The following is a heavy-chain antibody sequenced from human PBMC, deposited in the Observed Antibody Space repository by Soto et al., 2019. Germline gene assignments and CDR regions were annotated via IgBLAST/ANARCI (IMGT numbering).Heavy chain of an antibody. D-gene: IGHD6-25*01. CDR2: IKTKIEGGTT. Sequence: EEQLVESGGGLVEPGGSLRLSCAASGFIFSNTWINWVRQAPGKGLEWVGRIKTKIEGGTTNYAAPVKGRFTVSGDDSKNTVYLHXXXXXXXXXAXXXXXXXXXNISANYGMDVWGQGTTVTVSS. CDR3: XXXXXNISANYGMDV. V-gene: IGHV3-15*07. J-gene: IGHJ6*02. CDR1: GFIFSNTW.